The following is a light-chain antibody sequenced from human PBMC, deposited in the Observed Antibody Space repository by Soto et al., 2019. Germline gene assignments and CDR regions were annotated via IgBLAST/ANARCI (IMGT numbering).Light chain of an antibody. CDR2: GAS. CDR1: QSVSNNY. J-gene: IGKJ5*01. CDR3: QQYGSSGT. Sequence: EIVLTQSPGTLSLSPGERATLSCRASQSVSNNYLDWYQQKPGKAPKLLIYGASNRATGIPDRFSGSGSGTEFTLTISRLEPEDFAVYYCQQYGSSGTFGQGTRLEIK. V-gene: IGKV3-20*01.